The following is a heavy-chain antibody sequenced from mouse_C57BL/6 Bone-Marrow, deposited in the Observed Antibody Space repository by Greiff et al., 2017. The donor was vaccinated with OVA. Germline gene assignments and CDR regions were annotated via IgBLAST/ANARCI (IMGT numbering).Heavy chain of an antibody. CDR3: ARHYDGSSYY. V-gene: IGHV5-6*01. CDR2: ISSGGSYT. D-gene: IGHD1-1*01. J-gene: IGHJ2*01. CDR1: GFTFSSYG. Sequence: EVQGVESGGDLVKPGGSLKLSCAASGFTFSSYGMSWVRQTPDKRLAWVATISSGGSYTYYPDSVKGRFTISREDAKNTLYLQLSSLKSEDTAMYYCARHYDGSSYYWGQGTTLTVSS.